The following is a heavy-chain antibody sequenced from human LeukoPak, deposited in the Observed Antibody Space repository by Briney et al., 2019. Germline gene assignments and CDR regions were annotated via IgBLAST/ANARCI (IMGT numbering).Heavy chain of an antibody. V-gene: IGHV3-13*01. CDR2: IGTARDT. J-gene: IGHJ6*03. CDR3: ARGPPREKYYYMDV. Sequence: GGSLRLSCAASGFTLSSSYMRWVRQPAGQCLEWVSTIGTARDTSYPGSVEGPFSLSRDNTKNSFYIQINSVTAGDTAVYYCARGPPREKYYYMDVWGKGTTVTVSS. CDR1: GFTLSSSY.